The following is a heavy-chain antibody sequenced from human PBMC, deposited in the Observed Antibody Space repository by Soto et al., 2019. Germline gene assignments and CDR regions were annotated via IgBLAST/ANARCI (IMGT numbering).Heavy chain of an antibody. CDR3: ARESEDLTSNFDY. V-gene: IGHV3-21*06. Sequence: GGSLRLSCAASGFTFTRYSMTWVRQAPGKGLEWVSSISSTTNYIYYGDSMKGRFTIYRDNAKNSLYLEMNRLRAEDTAVYYCARESEDLTSNFDYWGQGTLVTVSS. J-gene: IGHJ4*02. CDR1: GFTFTRYS. CDR2: ISSTTNYI.